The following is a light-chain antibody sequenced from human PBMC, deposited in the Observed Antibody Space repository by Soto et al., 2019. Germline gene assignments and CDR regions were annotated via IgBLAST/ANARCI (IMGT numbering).Light chain of an antibody. V-gene: IGKV2D-29*02. CDR1: QSLLHIAGETF. J-gene: IGKJ5*01. Sequence: VVMTQTPLSLSVPSGQAASISCKSSQSLLHIAGETFLFWYLQKPGQSPQLLIYEVSTRVSGVPDRFSGSGSGTDFTLEISRVETDDFGMYYCMQSTLPPTTFGQGTRLEIK. CDR3: MQSTLPPTT. CDR2: EVS.